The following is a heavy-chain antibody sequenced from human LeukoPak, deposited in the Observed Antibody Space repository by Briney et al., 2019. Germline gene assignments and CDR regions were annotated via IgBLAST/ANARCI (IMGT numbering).Heavy chain of an antibody. V-gene: IGHV3-30*18. CDR2: ISYDGSNK. CDR1: GFTFSSYG. J-gene: IGHJ5*02. Sequence: PGGSLRLSCAASGFTFSSYGMHWVRQAPGKGLEWVAVISYDGSNKYYADSVKGRFTISRDNSKNTLYLQMNSLRAEDTAVYYCAKESGPYYYGSGPGLGFDPWGQGTLVTVSS. CDR3: AKESGPYYYGSGPGLGFDP. D-gene: IGHD3-10*01.